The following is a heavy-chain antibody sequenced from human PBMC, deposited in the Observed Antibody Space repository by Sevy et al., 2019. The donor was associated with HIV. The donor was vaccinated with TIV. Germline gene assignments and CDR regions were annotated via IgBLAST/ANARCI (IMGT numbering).Heavy chain of an antibody. V-gene: IGHV3-48*02. J-gene: IGHJ4*02. CDR3: ERDNYYDNNWN. D-gene: IGHD3-16*01. CDR1: GFTFDTYN. Sequence: GGSLRLSCVASGFTFDTYNMNWVRQAPGEGLEWLSYISSDSKKIYYADSVKGRFTISRDNAKNSLYLQMNSLIDEDTAVYFCERDNYYDNNWNWGQGTLVTVSS. CDR2: ISSDSKKI.